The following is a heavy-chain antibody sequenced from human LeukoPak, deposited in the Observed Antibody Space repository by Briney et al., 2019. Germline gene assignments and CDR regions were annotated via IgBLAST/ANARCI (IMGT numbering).Heavy chain of an antibody. CDR2: ISYDGRNK. D-gene: IGHD2-15*01. CDR1: GFTFNNHD. CDR3: AKPRDIDSWAFDV. J-gene: IGHJ3*01. Sequence: PGGSLRLPCAASGFTFNNHDMHWVRQAPGKGLEWVEGISYDGRNKYYADSVKGRFTISRDNSKNTLNLQMNSLRTEDTAVYYCAKPRDIDSWAFDVWGQGTMVTVSS. V-gene: IGHV3-30*18.